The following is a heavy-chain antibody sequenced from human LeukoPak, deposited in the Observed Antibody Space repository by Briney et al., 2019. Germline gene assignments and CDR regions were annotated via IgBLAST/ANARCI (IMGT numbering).Heavy chain of an antibody. J-gene: IGHJ4*02. CDR3: ARDTPYGDKFDH. V-gene: IGHV3-48*03. Sequence: PGGSLRLSCAASGFTFSSYEMNWVRQAPGKGLEWVSYISGSGSTIFYADSVQGRFTISRDNAKNSLYLQMNSLRAEDTAVYYCARDTPYGDKFDHWGQGTLVTVSS. CDR2: ISGSGSTI. D-gene: IGHD4-17*01. CDR1: GFTFSSYE.